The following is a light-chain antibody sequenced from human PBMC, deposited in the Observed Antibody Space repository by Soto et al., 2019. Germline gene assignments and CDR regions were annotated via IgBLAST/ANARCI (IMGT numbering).Light chain of an antibody. V-gene: IGKV1-33*01. CDR1: QDVSTY. CDR2: DAS. Sequence: IQMTQWPSSLSACVGDPVPISCQASQDVSTYLHWYQQKPGKPTKLLIYDASTLEPGVPSRFSGSGSGTHFSLTISSLQPDDFATYYCQQYENLFTFGPGTKVDIK. CDR3: QQYENLFT. J-gene: IGKJ3*01.